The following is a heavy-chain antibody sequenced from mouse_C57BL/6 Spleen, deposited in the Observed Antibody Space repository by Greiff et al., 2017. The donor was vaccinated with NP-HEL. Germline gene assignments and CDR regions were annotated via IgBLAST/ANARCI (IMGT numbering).Heavy chain of an antibody. CDR2: ISSGGDYI. J-gene: IGHJ1*03. Sequence: EVQLVESGEGLVKPGGSLKLSCAASGFTFSSYAMSWVRQTPEKRLEWVAYISSGGDYIYYADTVKGRFTISRDNARNTLYLQMSSLKSEDTAMYYCTRDPFYSNYRYFDVWGTGTTVTVSS. CDR1: GFTFSSYA. D-gene: IGHD2-5*01. CDR3: TRDPFYSNYRYFDV. V-gene: IGHV5-9-1*02.